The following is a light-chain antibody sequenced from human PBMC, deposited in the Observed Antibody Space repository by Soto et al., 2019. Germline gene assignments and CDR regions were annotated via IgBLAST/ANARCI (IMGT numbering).Light chain of an antibody. CDR3: QQYGSSPLT. V-gene: IGKV3-20*01. Sequence: EIVLTQSPGTLSLSPGERATLSCRASQSVSSSYLAWYQQKPGQAPRLLIYGASSRATGIPDRFSGSGSGTDFTLTISRLEPEDFALYYCQQYGSSPLTFGGGNKVDIK. CDR1: QSVSSSY. CDR2: GAS. J-gene: IGKJ4*01.